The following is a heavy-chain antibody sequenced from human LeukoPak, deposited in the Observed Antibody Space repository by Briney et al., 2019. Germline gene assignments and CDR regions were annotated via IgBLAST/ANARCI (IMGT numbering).Heavy chain of an antibody. CDR1: GFIFGTFW. Sequence: PGGSLRLSCATSGFIFGTFWMTWIRQAPGGALEWVANIKEDGSERFYVDSVEGRFTISRDNVKNSLDLHMNTLRVEDTATYYCAGGGRTGALDFWGQGAMVTVSS. V-gene: IGHV3-7*01. J-gene: IGHJ3*01. D-gene: IGHD3-16*01. CDR2: IKEDGSER. CDR3: AGGGRTGALDF.